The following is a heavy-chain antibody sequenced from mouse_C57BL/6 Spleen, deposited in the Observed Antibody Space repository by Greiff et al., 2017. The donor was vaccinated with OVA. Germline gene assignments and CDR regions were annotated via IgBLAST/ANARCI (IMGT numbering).Heavy chain of an antibody. Sequence: EVKLVESEGGLVQPGSSMKLSCTASGFTFSDYYMAWVRQVPEKGLEWVANINYDGSGTYYLDSLKSRFIISRDNAKNILYLQMSSLKSEDTATYYCARERYYGSSYDYAMDYWGQGTSVTVSS. D-gene: IGHD1-1*01. CDR1: GFTFSDYY. CDR3: ARERYYGSSYDYAMDY. CDR2: INYDGSGT. J-gene: IGHJ4*01. V-gene: IGHV5-16*01.